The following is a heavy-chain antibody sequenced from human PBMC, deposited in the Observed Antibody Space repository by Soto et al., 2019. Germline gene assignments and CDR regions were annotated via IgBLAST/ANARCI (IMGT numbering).Heavy chain of an antibody. CDR1: GFSFGSSW. J-gene: IGHJ3*02. V-gene: IGHV3-7*05. Sequence: EVQLVESGGDLVQPGGSLRLSCAASGFSFGSSWMTWVRQAPGKGLEWVANIKKDGSKINYLDSVRGRFTVSRDNAKNSLYLEMSSLRAEDTALYYCARDVSPESSSLYVDAFDMWGQATIVPVSS. CDR3: ARDVSPESSSLYVDAFDM. D-gene: IGHD6-13*01. CDR2: IKKDGSKI.